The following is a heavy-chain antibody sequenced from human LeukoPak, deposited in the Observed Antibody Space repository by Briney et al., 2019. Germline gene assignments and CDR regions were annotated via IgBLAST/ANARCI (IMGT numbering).Heavy chain of an antibody. J-gene: IGHJ6*02. Sequence: GASVKVSCKASGYTFISYGISWVRQAPGQGLEWMGIISPSGGSTTYAQKFQGRVTMTRDTSTSTVYMELSSLRSDDTAVYYCARVTCPGGDCYYYYGLDVWGQGTTVTVFS. CDR1: GYTFISYG. CDR2: ISPSGGST. CDR3: ARVTCPGGDCYYYYGLDV. V-gene: IGHV1-46*01. D-gene: IGHD2-21*02.